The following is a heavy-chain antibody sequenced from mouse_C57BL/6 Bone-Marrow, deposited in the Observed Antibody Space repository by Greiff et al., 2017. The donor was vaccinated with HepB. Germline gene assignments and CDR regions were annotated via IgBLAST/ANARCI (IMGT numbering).Heavy chain of an antibody. CDR2: ISNGGGST. CDR1: GFTFSDYY. J-gene: IGHJ2*01. Sequence: EVHLVESGGGLVQPGGSLKLSCAASGFTFSDYYMYWVRQTPEKRLEWVAYISNGGGSTYYPDTVKGRFTISRDNAKNTLYLQMSRLKSEDTAMYYCARQGLLRSLDYWGQGTTLTVSS. D-gene: IGHD1-1*01. V-gene: IGHV5-12*01. CDR3: ARQGLLRSLDY.